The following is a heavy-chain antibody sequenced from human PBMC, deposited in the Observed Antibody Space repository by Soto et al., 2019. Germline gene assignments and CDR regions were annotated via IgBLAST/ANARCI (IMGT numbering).Heavy chain of an antibody. V-gene: IGHV3-64D*06. J-gene: IGHJ5*02. CDR3: VKEGSYCSSTSCSNYNWLDP. Sequence: EVQLVESGGGLVQPGGSLRLSCSSSGFTFSSYAMHWVRQAPGKGLEYVSAISSNGGSTYYADSVKGRFTISRDNSKNTLYLQMSSLRAEDTAVYYCVKEGSYCSSTSCSNYNWLDPWGQGTLVTVSS. CDR1: GFTFSSYA. CDR2: ISSNGGST. D-gene: IGHD2-2*01.